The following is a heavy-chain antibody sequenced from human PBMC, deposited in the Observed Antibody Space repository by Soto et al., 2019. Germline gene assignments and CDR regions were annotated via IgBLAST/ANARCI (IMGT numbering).Heavy chain of an antibody. J-gene: IGHJ6*02. CDR2: IYSRGYT. V-gene: IGHV3-53*01. CDR1: GGSFDGYY. Sequence: ETLSLTCALYGGSFDGYYWSWIRQSPGKGLEWVSIIYSRGYTYYADSVRGRFTISRDNFKDTLYLQMNSLRAEDTAVYYCARDRRVDNGYYDYYYGMDVWGQGTTVTVSS. CDR3: ARDRRVDNGYYDYYYGMDV. D-gene: IGHD1-20*01.